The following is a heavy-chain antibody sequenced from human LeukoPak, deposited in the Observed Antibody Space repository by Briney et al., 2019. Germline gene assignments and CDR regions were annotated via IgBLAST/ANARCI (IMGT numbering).Heavy chain of an antibody. D-gene: IGHD2-2*01. CDR1: GGSISSGGYS. V-gene: IGHV4-30-2*05. CDR3: ARRCSTSCYYYYYYGMDV. CDR2: IYHSGST. J-gene: IGHJ6*02. Sequence: SETLSLTCAVSGGSISSGGYSWSWIRQPPGKGLEWIGYIYHSGSTYYNPSLKSRVTISVDTSKNQFSLKLSSVTAAATAVYYCARRCSTSCYYYYYYGMDVWGQGTTVTVSS.